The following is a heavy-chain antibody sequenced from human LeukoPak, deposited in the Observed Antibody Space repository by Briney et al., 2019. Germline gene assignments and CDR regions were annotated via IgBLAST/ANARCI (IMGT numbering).Heavy chain of an antibody. D-gene: IGHD3-22*01. CDR2: INPNSGGT. J-gene: IGHJ4*02. CDR3: ARDPYDNSSYYYSYFDY. Sequence: ASVKVSCKASGYTFTGYYMHWVRQAPGQGLEWMGWINPNSGGTKSAQKFQGRVTMTRDTSISTAYMELSRLRSDDTAVYYCARDPYDNSSYYYSYFDYWGQGTLVTVSS. CDR1: GYTFTGYY. V-gene: IGHV1-2*02.